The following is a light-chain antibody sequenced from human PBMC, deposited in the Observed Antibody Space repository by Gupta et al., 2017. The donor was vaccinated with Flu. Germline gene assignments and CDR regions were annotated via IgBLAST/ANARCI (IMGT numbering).Light chain of an antibody. CDR2: EVS. CDR1: SSNIGGYNY. J-gene: IGLJ1*01. CDR3: ASFTATTSTRVL. V-gene: IGLV2-14*03. Sequence: QSALAQPASVSGSLGQSITIPCPGNSSNIGGYNYVSWYQQHPRKAPKLVIYEVSARPSGVSTRFSGSKSANTASLIISGLLPEDEATYYCASFTATTSTRVLFGAGTKVTVL.